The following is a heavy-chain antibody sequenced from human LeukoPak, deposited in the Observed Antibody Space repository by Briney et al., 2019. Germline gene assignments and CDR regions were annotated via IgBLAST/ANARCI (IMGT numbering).Heavy chain of an antibody. V-gene: IGHV3-64*01. D-gene: IGHD6-6*01. Sequence: GGSLRLSFAASGFTFSSYAMHWVRQAPGKGLEYVSAIGSNGGSTYYANSVKGRFTISRDNSKNTLYLQMNSLRAEDTAVYYCARASGSSEFDYWGQGTLVTVSS. CDR1: GFTFSSYA. CDR3: ARASGSSEFDY. CDR2: IGSNGGST. J-gene: IGHJ4*02.